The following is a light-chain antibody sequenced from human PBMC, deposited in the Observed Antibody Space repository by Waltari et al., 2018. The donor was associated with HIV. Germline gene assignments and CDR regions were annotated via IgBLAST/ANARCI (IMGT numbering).Light chain of an antibody. J-gene: IGKJ3*01. CDR2: ATA. CDR3: QQSFSGFS. CDR1: HNISGF. Sequence: IQLTQSPSSLSAYLADNVTITCRPSHNISGFLNWYQQKPGKAPKRLVFATASLQSGGPSRFKGSASGMDFSLTINSLHPEDFATYYCQQSFSGFSFGPGTSVD. V-gene: IGKV1-39*01.